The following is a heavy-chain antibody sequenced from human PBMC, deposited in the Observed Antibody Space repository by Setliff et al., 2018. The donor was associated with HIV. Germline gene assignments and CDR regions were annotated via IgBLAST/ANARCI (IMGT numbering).Heavy chain of an antibody. CDR2: INPKSGGT. J-gene: IGHJ1*01. CDR3: ARVSNEGEVWGSYRPAEYFQH. D-gene: IGHD3-16*02. Sequence: GASVKVSCKASGYTFTDYYMHWVRQAPGQGLEWMGWINPKSGGTNSALKFQGRVTMTRDTSISTAYMELSRLRSDDTAVYYCARVSNEGEVWGSYRPAEYFQHWGQGTLVTVSS. CDR1: GYTFTDYY. V-gene: IGHV1-2*02.